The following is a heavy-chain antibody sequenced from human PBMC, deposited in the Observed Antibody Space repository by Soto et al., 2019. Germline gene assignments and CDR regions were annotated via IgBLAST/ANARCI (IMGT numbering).Heavy chain of an antibody. CDR1: GFTFSSYA. J-gene: IGHJ4*02. CDR3: AKSTEVDTAMVTLLDY. V-gene: IGHV3-23*01. Sequence: PGGSLRLSCAAAGFTFSSYAMRWVRQAPGKGLEWVSAISGSGGSTYYADSVKGRSTISRDNSKNTLYLQMNSLRAEDTAVYYCAKSTEVDTAMVTLLDYWGQGTLVTVPS. CDR2: ISGSGGST. D-gene: IGHD5-18*01.